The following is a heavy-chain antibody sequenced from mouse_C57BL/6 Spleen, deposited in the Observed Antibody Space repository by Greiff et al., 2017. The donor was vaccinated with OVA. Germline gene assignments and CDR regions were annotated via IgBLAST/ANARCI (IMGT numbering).Heavy chain of an antibody. V-gene: IGHV5-12*01. D-gene: IGHD1-1*01. Sequence: EVKVEESGGGLVQPGGSLKLSCAASGFTFSDYYMYWVRQTPEKRLEWVAYISNGGGSTYYPDTVKGRFTISRDNAKNTLYLQMSRLKSEDTAMYYCARHGGYYYGSSPWYFDVWGTGTTVTVSS. J-gene: IGHJ1*03. CDR2: ISNGGGST. CDR1: GFTFSDYY. CDR3: ARHGGYYYGSSPWYFDV.